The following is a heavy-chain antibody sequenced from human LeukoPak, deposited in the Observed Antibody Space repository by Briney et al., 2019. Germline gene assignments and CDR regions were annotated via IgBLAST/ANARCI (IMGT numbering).Heavy chain of an antibody. CDR1: GYTFTGYH. V-gene: IGHV1-2*06. Sequence: GASVKVSCRASGYTFTGYHIHWVRQAPGQGLEWMGRINPNSGDTNYAQNFQGRVTMTRDTSINTAYMELSRLRSDGTAVYYCARDYCSSTSCLFDYWGQGTLVTVSS. D-gene: IGHD2-2*01. CDR2: INPNSGDT. J-gene: IGHJ4*02. CDR3: ARDYCSSTSCLFDY.